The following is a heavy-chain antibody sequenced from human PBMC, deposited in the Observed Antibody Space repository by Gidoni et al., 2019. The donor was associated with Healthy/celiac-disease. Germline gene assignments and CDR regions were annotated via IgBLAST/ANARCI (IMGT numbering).Heavy chain of an antibody. J-gene: IGHJ4*02. CDR3: ARLTGTYYDILTGYPEPYYFDY. CDR2: IYYSGST. CDR1: GGSISSSSYY. V-gene: IGHV4-39*01. D-gene: IGHD3-9*01. Sequence: QLQLQESGPGLVKPSETLSLTCTVSGGSISSSSYYWGWLRQPPGKGLEWIGSIYYSGSTYYNPSLKSRVTISVDTSKNQFSLKLSSVTAADTAVYYCARLTGTYYDILTGYPEPYYFDYWGQGTLVTVSS.